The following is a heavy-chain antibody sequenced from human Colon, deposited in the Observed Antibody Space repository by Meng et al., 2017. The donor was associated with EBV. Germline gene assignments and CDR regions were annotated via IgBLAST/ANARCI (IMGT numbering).Heavy chain of an antibody. D-gene: IGHD2-21*02. J-gene: IGHJ5*02. CDR1: GDSISSGDYT. CDR2: IYHGGTT. Sequence: LLLQVSYSVLMQPPQSLSLTCAVSGDSISSGDYTWSWIRQPPGQGLEWIGYIYHGGTTYNTSLKSRVTISVDNSKNQFSLRLTSVTAADTAVYYCARGPYCGGDCYWFDPWGQGTLVTVSS. CDR3: ARGPYCGGDCYWFDP. V-gene: IGHV4-30-2*01.